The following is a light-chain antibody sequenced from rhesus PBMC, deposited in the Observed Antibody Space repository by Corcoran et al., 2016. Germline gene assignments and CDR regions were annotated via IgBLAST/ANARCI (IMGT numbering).Light chain of an antibody. J-gene: IGKJ2*01. V-gene: IGKV1-43*02. CDR1: QGINNY. CDR2: DAY. CDR3: LQYNSDPYS. Sequence: DIQMTQPPYSLSASVGARVTITRRASQGINNYLSWYKQKPGKDPKLLIYDAYTLQIGVAPRFSGSGSSTEFTLTICSLQPEDLATYYCLQYNSDPYSSGQGTKVEIK.